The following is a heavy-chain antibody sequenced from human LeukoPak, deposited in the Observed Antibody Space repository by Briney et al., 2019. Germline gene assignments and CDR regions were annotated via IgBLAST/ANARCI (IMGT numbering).Heavy chain of an antibody. D-gene: IGHD2-2*01. V-gene: IGHV4-31*03. Sequence: SQTLSLTCTVSGGSISSGGYYWSWIRPHPGKGLEWIGYIYYSGSTYYNPSLKSRVTISVDTSKNQFSLKLSSVTAADTAVYYCARYCSSTSCWPGEAFDIWGQGTMVTVSS. J-gene: IGHJ3*02. CDR1: GGSISSGGYY. CDR3: ARYCSSTSCWPGEAFDI. CDR2: IYYSGST.